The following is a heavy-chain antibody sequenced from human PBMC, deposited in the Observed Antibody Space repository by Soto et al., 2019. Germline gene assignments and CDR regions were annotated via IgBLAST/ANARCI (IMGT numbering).Heavy chain of an antibody. CDR1: GGSISIGGFS. V-gene: IGHV4-30-2*01. CDR2: IYDGGPT. Sequence: SETLSLTCTVSGGSISIGGFSWSWIRQPPGKGLEWIGYIYDGGPTHHSPSLKSRVTISLDTSRNQVSLRLSSVTAADTAVYYCARGDRWIQPTRGWFDTWGLGTLVTVSS. D-gene: IGHD2-2*03. J-gene: IGHJ5*02. CDR3: ARGDRWIQPTRGWFDT.